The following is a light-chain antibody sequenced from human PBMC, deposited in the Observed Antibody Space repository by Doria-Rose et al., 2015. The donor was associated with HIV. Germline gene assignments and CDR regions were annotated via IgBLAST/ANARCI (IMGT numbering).Light chain of an antibody. J-gene: IGKJ1*01. CDR1: QAVSTY. CDR2: AAS. Sequence: DLRMTQSPSPLSASIGDRVTITCRASQAVSTYLNWSQQEPGKAPKLLIYAASRLQSGVPSRFSGSGSGTDFTLTIRGLQTGDFANYYGQKTYSSPPWTVGQWNKVEMK. CDR3: QKTYSSPPWT. V-gene: IGKV1-39*01.